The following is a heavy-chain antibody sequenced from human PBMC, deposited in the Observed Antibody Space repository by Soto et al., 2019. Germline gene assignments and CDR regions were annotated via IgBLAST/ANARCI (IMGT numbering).Heavy chain of an antibody. D-gene: IGHD6-13*01. CDR3: ARGYSSSWLLQYFAY. CDR2: ISHDGSNE. V-gene: IGHV3-30-3*01. Sequence: QVQLVESGGGVVQPGRSLRLSCVGSGFTFSSFAMHWVRQAPGKGLEWVAIISHDGSNEYYADSVKGRFTISRDNSKNTLNLQMNSLRDEDTAVCYCARGYSSSWLLQYFAYWGQGTVVIVSS. J-gene: IGHJ4*02. CDR1: GFTFSSFA.